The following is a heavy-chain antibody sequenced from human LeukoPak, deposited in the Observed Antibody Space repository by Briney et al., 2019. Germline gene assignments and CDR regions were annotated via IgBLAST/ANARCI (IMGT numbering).Heavy chain of an antibody. D-gene: IGHD3-9*01. J-gene: IGHJ4*02. CDR3: ARGELDYDILTGYYNVGPDY. CDR2: IKQDGSET. CDR1: GFTLSSHW. Sequence: GGSLRLSCAASGFTLSSHWMGWVRQAPGKGLEWVANIKQDGSETYYVDSVKGRFTISRDNAKNSLYLQMNSLRAEDTAVYYCARGELDYDILTGYYNVGPDYWGQGTLVTVSS. V-gene: IGHV3-7*03.